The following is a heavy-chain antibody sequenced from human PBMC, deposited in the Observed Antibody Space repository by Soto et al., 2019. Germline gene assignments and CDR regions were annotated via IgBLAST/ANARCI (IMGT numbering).Heavy chain of an antibody. D-gene: IGHD2-15*01. V-gene: IGHV4-39*01. J-gene: IGHJ6*02. CDR3: ARLKRGYCSGGSCYYYYGMDP. Sequence: SETLSLTCTVSGGSISSSSYYWGWIRQPPGKGLEGVGSIYYSGSTYYNPSRKSRVTISIDTSKNQFSLNLMSVTAAAPAVYYCARLKRGYCSGGSCYYYYGMDPWGQGTTVTVSS. CDR2: IYYSGST. CDR1: GGSISSSSYY.